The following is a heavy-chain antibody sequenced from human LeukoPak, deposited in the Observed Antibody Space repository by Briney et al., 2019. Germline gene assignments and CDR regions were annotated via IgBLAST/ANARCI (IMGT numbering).Heavy chain of an antibody. D-gene: IGHD4-17*01. V-gene: IGHV3-9*01. Sequence: GRSLRLSCAASGFTFDDYAMHWVRQAPGKGLEWVSGISWNSGSIGYADSVKGRFTISRDNAKNSLYLQMNSLRAEDTALYYCAKDMYGDYVGGLLGAFDIWGQGTMVTASS. CDR1: GFTFDDYA. CDR3: AKDMYGDYVGGLLGAFDI. J-gene: IGHJ3*02. CDR2: ISWNSGSI.